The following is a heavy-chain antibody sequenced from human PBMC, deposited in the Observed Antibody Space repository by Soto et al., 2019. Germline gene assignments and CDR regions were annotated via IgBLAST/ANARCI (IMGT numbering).Heavy chain of an antibody. D-gene: IGHD3-16*01. CDR3: ARDPWGGGPDFDY. Sequence: EVQLLESGGGLVQPGVSLSLSCAASGLIFSNYAMTWVRQAPGKGLEWVAGFSSSGDSTYHAHSVKGRFTISRDNSNNTLHLQMNSLRAEDTAVYYCARDPWGGGPDFDYWGQGTLVSVSS. V-gene: IGHV3-23*01. CDR1: GLIFSNYA. J-gene: IGHJ4*02. CDR2: FSSSGDST.